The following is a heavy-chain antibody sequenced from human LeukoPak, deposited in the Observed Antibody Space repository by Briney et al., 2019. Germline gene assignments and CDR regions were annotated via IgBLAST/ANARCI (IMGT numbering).Heavy chain of an antibody. D-gene: IGHD4-11*01. CDR2: INHSGST. J-gene: IGHJ4*02. Sequence: SETLSLTCAVYGGSFSGYYWSWIRQPPGKGLEWIGEINHSGSTNYNPSLKSRVTISVDTSKYQFSLKLSSVTAADTAVYYCARGKRVTTIRYFDYWGQGTLVTVSS. V-gene: IGHV4-34*01. CDR3: ARGKRVTTIRYFDY. CDR1: GGSFSGYY.